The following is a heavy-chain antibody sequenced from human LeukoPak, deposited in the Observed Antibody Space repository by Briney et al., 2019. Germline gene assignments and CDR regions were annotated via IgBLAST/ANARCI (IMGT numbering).Heavy chain of an antibody. CDR1: GFTFSSYW. V-gene: IGHV3-7*01. D-gene: IGHD3-10*01. J-gene: IGHJ4*02. CDR2: IKQDGSEK. Sequence: GGSLRLSCAASGFTFSSYWMSWVRQAPGKGLEWVANIKQDGSEKYYVDSVKGRFTISRDNAKNSLYLQMNSLRAEDTAVYYCASRYGSGSLLSFIDYWGQGTLVTVSS. CDR3: ASRYGSGSLLSFIDY.